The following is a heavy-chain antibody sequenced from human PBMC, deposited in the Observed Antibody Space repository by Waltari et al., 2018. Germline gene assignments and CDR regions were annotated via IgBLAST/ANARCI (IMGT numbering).Heavy chain of an antibody. CDR2: IIPIFGTA. Sequence: QVQLVQSGAEVKKPGSSVKVSCKASGGTFSSYAISWVRQAPGQGLEWMGGIIPIFGTANYAQKFQGRVTITTDESTSTAYMGLSSLRSEDTAVYYCARQYCSGGSCYSYYFDYWGQGTLVTVSS. J-gene: IGHJ4*02. D-gene: IGHD2-15*01. V-gene: IGHV1-69*05. CDR1: GGTFSSYA. CDR3: ARQYCSGGSCYSYYFDY.